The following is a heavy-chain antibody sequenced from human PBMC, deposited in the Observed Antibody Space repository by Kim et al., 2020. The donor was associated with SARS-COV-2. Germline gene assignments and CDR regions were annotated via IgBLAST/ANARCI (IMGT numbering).Heavy chain of an antibody. CDR2: ISYDGSNK. Sequence: GGSLRLSCAASGFTFSSYAMHWVRQAPGKGLEWVAVISYDGSNKYYADSVKGRFTISRDNSKNTLYLQMNSLRAEDTAVYYCARDRSPGNHDYGDYDESAYFDYWGQGTLVTVSS. V-gene: IGHV3-30-3*01. CDR3: ARDRSPGNHDYGDYDESAYFDY. CDR1: GFTFSSYA. D-gene: IGHD4-17*01. J-gene: IGHJ4*02.